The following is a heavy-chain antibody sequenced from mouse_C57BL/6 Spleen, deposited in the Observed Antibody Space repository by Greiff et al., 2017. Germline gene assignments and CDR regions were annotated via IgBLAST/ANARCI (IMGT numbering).Heavy chain of an antibody. CDR2: INPYNGGT. D-gene: IGHD5-1*01. J-gene: IGHJ4*01. CDR3: ARDVPFYAMGD. V-gene: IGHV1-19*01. Sequence: VQLQQSGPVLVKPGASVKMSCKASGYTFTDYYMNWVKQSHGKSLEWIGVINPYNGGTSYNQKCKGKATLTVDKSSSTAYMELNSLTSEDSAVCDCARDVPFYAMGDWGQGATVTVAS. CDR1: GYTFTDYY.